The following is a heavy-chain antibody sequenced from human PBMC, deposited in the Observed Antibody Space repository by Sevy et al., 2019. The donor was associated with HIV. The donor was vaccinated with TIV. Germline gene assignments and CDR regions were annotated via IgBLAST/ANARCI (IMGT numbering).Heavy chain of an antibody. Sequence: GGSLRLSCAASGFTFSRYDMHWVRQATGKGLEWVSSIGTAGDTYYPGSVKGRFTIPRENAKKSLYLQMNSLRAGDTAVYYCARGRRYSRSYYLGVDAFDIWGQGTMVTVSS. D-gene: IGHD1-26*01. J-gene: IGHJ3*02. V-gene: IGHV3-13*01. CDR2: IGTAGDT. CDR1: GFTFSRYD. CDR3: ARGRRYSRSYYLGVDAFDI.